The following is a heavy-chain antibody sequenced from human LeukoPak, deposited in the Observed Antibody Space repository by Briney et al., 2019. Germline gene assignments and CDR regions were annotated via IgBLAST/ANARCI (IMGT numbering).Heavy chain of an antibody. CDR2: LYSDGNT. V-gene: IGHV3-53*01. Sequence: TGGSLRLSCAASGFSVSNSYMSWVRQAPGKGLEWVSVLYSDGNTYYADSVKGRFTISRDNSMNTLYLQMSNLRAEDTAIFYCARAAYDSNGFTDNHDHWGQGALVTVSS. CDR3: ARAAYDSNGFTDNHDH. CDR1: GFSVSNSY. D-gene: IGHD3-22*01. J-gene: IGHJ4*02.